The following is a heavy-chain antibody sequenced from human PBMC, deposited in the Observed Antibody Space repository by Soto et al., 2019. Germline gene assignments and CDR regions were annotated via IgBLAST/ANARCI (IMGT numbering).Heavy chain of an antibody. D-gene: IGHD6-19*01. Sequence: EVQLLESGGGLVQPGGSLRLSCAASGFTFSNYAMSWVRQAPGKGLEWVSGISGSGGSTYYADSVKGRFTISRDNSKNSLYLQMNSLRAEDTAVYYCARVSYSSLGYWGQGTLVTVSS. CDR3: ARVSYSSLGY. J-gene: IGHJ4*02. V-gene: IGHV3-23*01. CDR2: ISGSGGST. CDR1: GFTFSNYA.